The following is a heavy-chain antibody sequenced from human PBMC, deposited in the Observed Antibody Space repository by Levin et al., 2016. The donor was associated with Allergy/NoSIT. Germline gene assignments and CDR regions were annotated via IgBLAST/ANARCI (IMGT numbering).Heavy chain of an antibody. V-gene: IGHV3-64D*09. D-gene: IGHD6-13*01. CDR2: ISSNGHST. CDR3: ARGSPLIAAAGPFDY. Sequence: WIRQPPGKGLEYVSAISSNGHSTYYADSVKGRFTISRDNSKNTLYLQMSSLRAEDTAVYYCARGSPLIAAAGPFDYWGQGTLVTVSS. J-gene: IGHJ4*02.